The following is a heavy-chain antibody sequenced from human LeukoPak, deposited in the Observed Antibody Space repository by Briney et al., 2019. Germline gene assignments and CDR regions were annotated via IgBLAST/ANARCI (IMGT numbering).Heavy chain of an antibody. CDR1: GFTFDDYG. CDR3: AREGGMAIAAAAKLDY. D-gene: IGHD6-13*01. V-gene: IGHV3-20*04. J-gene: IGHJ4*02. CDR2: INWNGGST. Sequence: GGSLRLSCAASGFTFDDYGMSWVRQAPGKGLEWVSGINWNGGSTGYADSVKGRFTISRDNAKNSLYLRMNSLRAEDTALYYCAREGGMAIAAAAKLDYWGQGTLVTVSS.